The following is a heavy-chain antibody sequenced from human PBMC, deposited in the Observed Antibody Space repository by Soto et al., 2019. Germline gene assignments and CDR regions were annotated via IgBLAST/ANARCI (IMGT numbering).Heavy chain of an antibody. CDR2: IVVGSGNT. Sequence: SVKVSCKASGFTFTSSAVQWVRQARGQRLEWIGWIVVGSGNTNYAQKFQERVTITRDMSTSTAYMELSSLRSEDTAVYYCAAESSHSSSWYAGYYYYYGMDVWGQGTTVTVSS. CDR1: GFTFTSSA. J-gene: IGHJ6*02. CDR3: AAESSHSSSWYAGYYYYYGMDV. D-gene: IGHD6-13*01. V-gene: IGHV1-58*01.